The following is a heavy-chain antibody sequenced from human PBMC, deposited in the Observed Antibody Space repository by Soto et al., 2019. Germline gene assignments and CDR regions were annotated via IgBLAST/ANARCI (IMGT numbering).Heavy chain of an antibody. CDR3: VRRYCSRTSCLAGFDP. V-gene: IGHV4-34*01. CDR1: GGSRSGNY. D-gene: IGHD2-2*01. J-gene: IGHJ5*02. Sequence: KASEAVSLTCAVYGGSRSGNYWTWIRQPPGKGLEWIGEVNHSGSAKYNPSLKSRVTISVDTSKNQISLKLTSLTAADTALYYCVRRYCSRTSCLAGFDPWGRGTQVTVSS. CDR2: VNHSGSA.